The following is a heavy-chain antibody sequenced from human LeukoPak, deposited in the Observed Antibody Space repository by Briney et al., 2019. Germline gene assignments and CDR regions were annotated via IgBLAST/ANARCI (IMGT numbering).Heavy chain of an antibody. Sequence: GGSLRLSCAASGFTFRSYAMRWVRQAPGKGLEWVSGISVGGDYTDYADSVKGRFTISRDNSKDTLFLQMNSLRAEDTAVYYCAKVKDGYIDYWGQGTLVTVSS. V-gene: IGHV3-23*01. CDR3: AKVKDGYIDY. J-gene: IGHJ4*02. CDR1: GFTFRSYA. CDR2: ISVGGDYT. D-gene: IGHD5-24*01.